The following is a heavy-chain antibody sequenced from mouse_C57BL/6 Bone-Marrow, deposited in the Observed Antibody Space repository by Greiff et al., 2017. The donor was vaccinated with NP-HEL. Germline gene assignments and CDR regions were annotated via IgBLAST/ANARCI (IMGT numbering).Heavy chain of an antibody. Sequence: QVQLQQSGAELVKPGASVKLSCKASGYTFTSYWMYWVKQRPGQGLEWIGMIHPNSGSTNYNEKFKSKATLTVDKSSSTAYMQLSSLTSEDSAVYYCARGLLWLRRRDYYAMDYWGQGTSVTVSS. V-gene: IGHV1-64*01. CDR1: GYTFTSYW. J-gene: IGHJ4*01. CDR3: ARGLLWLRRRDYYAMDY. CDR2: IHPNSGST. D-gene: IGHD2-2*01.